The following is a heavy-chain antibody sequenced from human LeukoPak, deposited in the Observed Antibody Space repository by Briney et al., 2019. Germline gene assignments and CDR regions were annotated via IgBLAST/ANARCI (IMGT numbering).Heavy chain of an antibody. J-gene: IGHJ6*03. CDR3: ARRDCSSTSCYTRHYYMDV. Sequence: GGSLRLSCAASGFTFSSYWMSWVRQAPGKGLEWVANIKQDGSEKYYVDSVKGRFTISRDNAKSSLYLQMNSLRAEDTAVYYCARRDCSSTSCYTRHYYMDVWGKGTTVTVSS. CDR2: IKQDGSEK. CDR1: GFTFSSYW. D-gene: IGHD2-2*02. V-gene: IGHV3-7*01.